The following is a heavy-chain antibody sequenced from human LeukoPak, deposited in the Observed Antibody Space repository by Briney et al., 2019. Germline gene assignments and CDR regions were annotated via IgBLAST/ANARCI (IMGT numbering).Heavy chain of an antibody. CDR1: GGSINSTTYY. J-gene: IGHJ4*02. V-gene: IGHV4-39*07. Sequence: PSETLSLTCTVSGGSINSTTYYWGWIRQPPGKGLEWIGSIYYSGSIYYNPSLKSRVTISINTSKNQFSLRLSSVTAADTAFYYCARDFYGSGIYFDYWGQGTVVTVSS. D-gene: IGHD3-10*01. CDR2: IYYSGSI. CDR3: ARDFYGSGIYFDY.